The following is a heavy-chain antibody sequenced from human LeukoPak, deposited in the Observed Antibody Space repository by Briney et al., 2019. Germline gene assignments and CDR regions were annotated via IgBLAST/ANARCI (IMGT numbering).Heavy chain of an antibody. J-gene: IGHJ4*02. CDR1: DGSIRSGDYY. V-gene: IGHV4-31*03. CDR3: ARDRGLKYGYSFLDS. D-gene: IGHD5-24*01. Sequence: PSETPSLTCTVPDGSIRSGDYYWSWIRQHPGKGLEWIGYISYSGITYSNPSLKSRVTISVGTSKRQFSLRLNPVTPADTAVYYCARDRGLKYGYSFLDSWGQGALVTVSS. CDR2: ISYSGIT.